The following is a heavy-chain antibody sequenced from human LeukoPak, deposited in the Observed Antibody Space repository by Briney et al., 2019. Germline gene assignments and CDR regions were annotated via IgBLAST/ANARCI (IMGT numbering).Heavy chain of an antibody. CDR1: RVTFSNYA. CDR3: AAGFYRLGLRKHMG. Sequence: HPGGSLRLSCAASRVTFSNYAMTWVRQAPGKGLEWVAGISGSGGGTYYADSVKGRFTISRNNSRNTLYLQMNSLRVEDTAVYYCAAGFYRLGLRKHMGGGQGTLVTVSS. D-gene: IGHD3-16*01. V-gene: IGHV3-23*01. J-gene: IGHJ4*02. CDR2: ISGSGGGT.